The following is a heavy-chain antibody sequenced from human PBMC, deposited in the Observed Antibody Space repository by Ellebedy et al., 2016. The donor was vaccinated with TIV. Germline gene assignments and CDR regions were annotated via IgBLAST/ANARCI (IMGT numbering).Heavy chain of an antibody. Sequence: MPSETLSLTCTVSGGSISSPSYYWGWIRQPPGQGLEWIGSIYYSGSTYYYPSLKRRVTMSIDTSKNQFSLPLSSVTAADTAVYYCARHHTVERGAIDYWGQGTLVTVSS. CDR3: ARHHTVERGAIDY. CDR1: GGSISSPSYY. CDR2: IYYSGST. J-gene: IGHJ4*02. V-gene: IGHV4-39*01. D-gene: IGHD1-1*01.